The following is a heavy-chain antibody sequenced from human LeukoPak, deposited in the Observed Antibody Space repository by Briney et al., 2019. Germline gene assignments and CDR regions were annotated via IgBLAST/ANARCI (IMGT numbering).Heavy chain of an antibody. CDR3: ARVVSGWYVFDY. V-gene: IGHV4-34*01. D-gene: IGHD6-19*01. J-gene: IGHJ4*02. Sequence: SETLSLTCAVYGGSFSGYYWSWIRQPPGKGLEWIGEINHSESTNYNPSLKSRVTISVDTSKNQFSLKLSSVTAADTAVYYCARVVSGWYVFDYWGQGTLVTVSS. CDR2: INHSEST. CDR1: GGSFSGYY.